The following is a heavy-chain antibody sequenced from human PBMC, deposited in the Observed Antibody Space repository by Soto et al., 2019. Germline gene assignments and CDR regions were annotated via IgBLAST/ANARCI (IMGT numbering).Heavy chain of an antibody. CDR1: GYTFTSYY. J-gene: IGHJ4*02. CDR2: INPSDGST. Sequence: QVQLVQSGAEVKKPGASVKVSCKASGYTFTSYYMHWVRQAPGQGLEWMGIINPSDGSTSYAQKFQGRVTMTRDTSTSTVYMELSSLRSEDTAVYYCARDVRVGERRDYWGQGTLVTVSS. V-gene: IGHV1-46*03. CDR3: ARDVRVGERRDY. D-gene: IGHD1-1*01.